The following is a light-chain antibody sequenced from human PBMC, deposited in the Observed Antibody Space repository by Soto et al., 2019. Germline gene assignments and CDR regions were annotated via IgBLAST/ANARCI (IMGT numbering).Light chain of an antibody. Sequence: DIQMTQSASSLSASVGDRVTITCRASQSISSYLNWYQQKPGKAPKLLIYAASSVQSGVPSRFSGSLSGTDFTLTISSMQPEDFATYYCQHSYTTPPWTFGQGTKVEIK. V-gene: IGKV1-39*01. CDR2: AAS. CDR3: QHSYTTPPWT. J-gene: IGKJ1*01. CDR1: QSISSY.